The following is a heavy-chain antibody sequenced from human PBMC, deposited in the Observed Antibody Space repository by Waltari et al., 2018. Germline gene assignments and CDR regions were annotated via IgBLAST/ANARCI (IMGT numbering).Heavy chain of an antibody. Sequence: EVQLVESGGGLVQPGGSLRLSCAASGFTFSSYWMSWVRQAPGKGLEWVANIKQDGSEKYYVDSVKGRFTISRDNAKNSLYLLMNSLRAEDTAVYYCARVGNWGSLQIGWYFDLWGRGTLVTVSS. J-gene: IGHJ2*01. V-gene: IGHV3-7*01. CDR2: IKQDGSEK. CDR3: ARVGNWGSLQIGWYFDL. CDR1: GFTFSSYW. D-gene: IGHD7-27*01.